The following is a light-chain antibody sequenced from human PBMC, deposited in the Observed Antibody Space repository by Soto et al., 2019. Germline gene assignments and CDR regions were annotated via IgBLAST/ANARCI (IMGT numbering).Light chain of an antibody. CDR1: QSVSNN. V-gene: IGKV3-15*01. Sequence: EIVLTQSPGTLSLSPWERATLSCRASQSVSNNYLAWYQQKPGQAPRLLIYDTSTRATGVPARFSGSGSGTEFTLTISSPQSEDFAVYYCQQYNNWPPTFGQGTRLEI. J-gene: IGKJ5*01. CDR2: DTS. CDR3: QQYNNWPPT.